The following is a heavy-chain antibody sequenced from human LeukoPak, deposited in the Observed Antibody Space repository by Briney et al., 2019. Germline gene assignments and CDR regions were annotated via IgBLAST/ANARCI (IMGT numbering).Heavy chain of an antibody. CDR1: GYTFTSYG. D-gene: IGHD3-10*01. CDR3: ARGYYGSGSYYRVRAYYGMDV. CDR2: ISAYNGNT. V-gene: IGHV1-18*01. Sequence: ASVKVSCKASGYTFTSYGISWVRQAPGQGLEWMGWISAYNGNTNYSQKFQGRVTITRDTSASTAYMELSSLRSEDTAVYYCARGYYGSGSYYRVRAYYGMDVWGQGTTVTVSS. J-gene: IGHJ6*02.